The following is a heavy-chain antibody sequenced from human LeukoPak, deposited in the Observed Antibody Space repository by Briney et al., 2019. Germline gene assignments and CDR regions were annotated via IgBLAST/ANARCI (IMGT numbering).Heavy chain of an antibody. CDR3: AREHSRGVFDY. D-gene: IGHD3-10*01. J-gene: IGHJ4*02. CDR1: GYTFTTYD. V-gene: IGHV1-18*01. CDR2: ISAYNGNT. Sequence: ASVKVSCKASGYTFTTYDINWVRQAPGQGLEWMGWISAYNGNTNYAQKLQGRVTMTTDTSTSTAYMELRSLRSDDTAVYYCAREHSRGVFDYWGQGTLVTVSS.